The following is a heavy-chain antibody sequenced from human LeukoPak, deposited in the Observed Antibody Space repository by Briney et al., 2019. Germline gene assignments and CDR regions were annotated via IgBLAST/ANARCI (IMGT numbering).Heavy chain of an antibody. CDR1: GFTFSSYA. CDR3: ARTYDSSGYYRGAFDI. D-gene: IGHD3-22*01. CDR2: ISGSGGST. J-gene: IGHJ3*02. V-gene: IGHV3-23*01. Sequence: GGSLRLSCAASGFTFSSYAMSWVRQAPGKGLEWVSAISGSGGSTYYADSVKGRFTISRDNSKNTLYLQMNSLRAEDTAVYYCARTYDSSGYYRGAFDIWGQGTMVTVSS.